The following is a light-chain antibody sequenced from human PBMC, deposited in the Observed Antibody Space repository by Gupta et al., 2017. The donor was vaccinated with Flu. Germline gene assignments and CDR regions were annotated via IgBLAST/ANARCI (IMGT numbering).Light chain of an antibody. CDR1: NGISSH. V-gene: IGKV3-15*01. Sequence: VMTQSQAPLSVPPGERVILSCRARNGISSHLAWYQQKPGQAPRLLIYVASNRATGIPARFSGSRSGTEDTLTISGLQSEDFAVYYCQQYNNWPPLTFGGGTKVEIK. J-gene: IGKJ4*01. CDR2: VAS. CDR3: QQYNNWPPLT.